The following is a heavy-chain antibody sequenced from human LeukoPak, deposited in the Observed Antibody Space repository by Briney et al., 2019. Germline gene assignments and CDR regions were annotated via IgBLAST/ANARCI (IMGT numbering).Heavy chain of an antibody. CDR3: ARDTSGYCSTSRCYGSWYFDL. V-gene: IGHV3-33*01. CDR1: GFVFTGYG. CDR2: IWYDGSNK. Sequence: SCKASGFVFTGYGFTWVRQAPGKGLEWVAVIWYDGSNKYYADSVKGRFTISRDNSKNTLYLQMNSLRAEDTAVYYCARDTSGYCSTSRCYGSWYFDLWGRGTLVTVSS. D-gene: IGHD2-2*01. J-gene: IGHJ2*01.